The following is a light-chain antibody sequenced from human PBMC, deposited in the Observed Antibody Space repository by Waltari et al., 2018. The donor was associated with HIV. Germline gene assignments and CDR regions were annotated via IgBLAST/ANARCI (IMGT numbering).Light chain of an antibody. CDR2: ANN. CDR1: SSNFGTGYD. J-gene: IGLJ2*01. Sequence: QSVLTQAPSVSGAPGQRVTISCTGSSSNFGTGYDVHWYQQLPGTAPQLLIYANNQRPSGVPARFSGSKSATSASLVITGLQAEDEADYYCQSYDSSLNGHVVFGGGTKVTVL. CDR3: QSYDSSLNGHVV. V-gene: IGLV1-40*01.